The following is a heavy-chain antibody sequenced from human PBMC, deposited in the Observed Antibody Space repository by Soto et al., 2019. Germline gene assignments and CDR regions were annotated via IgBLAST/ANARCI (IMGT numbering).Heavy chain of an antibody. D-gene: IGHD2-8*01. J-gene: IGHJ4*01. V-gene: IGHV3-23*01. CDR2: ISSNGANT. CDR3: VSWVSAHFDY. Sequence: GGSLRLSCAASGFTFDSPYSHGMSWVRQSPGKGPEWVSTISSNGANTHYAESVKGRFTISKDASRNTVHLHMNSLSAEGTATYFCVSWVSAHFDYWGHGTPVTVSS. CDR1: GFTFDSPYSHG.